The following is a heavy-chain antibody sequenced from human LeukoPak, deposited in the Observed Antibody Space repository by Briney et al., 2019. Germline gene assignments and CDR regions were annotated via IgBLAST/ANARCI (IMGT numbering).Heavy chain of an antibody. CDR1: GDSISSYY. J-gene: IGHJ4*02. Sequence: PSEALSLTCTVSGDSISSYYWSWIRQPAGKGLEWIGRIYTSGSTNYNPSLKSRVTMSVDTSKNQISLKLSSVTAADTAAYYCARDQYYYDSSGYYYYFDYWGQGTLVTVSS. D-gene: IGHD3-22*01. V-gene: IGHV4-4*07. CDR2: IYTSGST. CDR3: ARDQYYYDSSGYYYYFDY.